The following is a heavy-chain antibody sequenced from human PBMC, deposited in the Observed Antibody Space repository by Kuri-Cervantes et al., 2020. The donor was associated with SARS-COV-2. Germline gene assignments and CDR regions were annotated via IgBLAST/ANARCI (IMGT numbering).Heavy chain of an antibody. D-gene: IGHD3-3*01. J-gene: IGHJ6*02. V-gene: IGHV1-18*04. CDR3: ARKDDLNYGMDV. CDR1: GYTFTSYG. CDR2: ISAYNGNT. Sequence: ASVKVSCKASGYTFTSYGISWVRQAPGQGLEWMGWISAYNGNTNYAQKFQGRVTITADKSTSTAYMELSSLRSEDTAVYYCARKDDLNYGMDVWGQGTTVTVSS.